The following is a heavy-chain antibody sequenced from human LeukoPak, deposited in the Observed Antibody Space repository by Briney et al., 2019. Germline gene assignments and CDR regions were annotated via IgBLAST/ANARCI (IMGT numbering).Heavy chain of an antibody. D-gene: IGHD3-10*01. CDR3: ARYGVTMVRGVKVLDYYYYMDV. V-gene: IGHV3-7*01. CDR1: GFTFSSYW. CDR2: IKQDGSEN. J-gene: IGHJ6*03. Sequence: PGGSLTLSCAASGFTFSSYWLNWIRQAPGKGLEWVANIKQDGSENYNADFVKGRSTISRDNAKNSLYLQMNSLRAEDTAVYYCARYGVTMVRGVKVLDYYYYMDVWGKGTTVTISS.